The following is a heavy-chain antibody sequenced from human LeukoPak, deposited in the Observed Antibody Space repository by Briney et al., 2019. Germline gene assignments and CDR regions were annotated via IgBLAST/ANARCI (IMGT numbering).Heavy chain of an antibody. V-gene: IGHV4-4*07. CDR1: GGSISNYY. J-gene: IGHJ4*02. CDR2: IYASGST. D-gene: IGHD3-10*01. CDR3: ARTSARGAQFDY. Sequence: SETLSLTCTVSGGSISNYYWSWIRQPAGMGLEWIGRIYASGSTNYNPSLKGRVTMSVDTSNNQFSLNLSSVTAADTAVYYCARTSARGAQFDYWGQGTLVTVPS.